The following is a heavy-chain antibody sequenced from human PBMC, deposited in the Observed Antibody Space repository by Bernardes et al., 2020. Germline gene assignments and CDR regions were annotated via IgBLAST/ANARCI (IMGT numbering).Heavy chain of an antibody. Sequence: SETLSLTCTVSGGSVSSGSYYWSWIRQPPGKGLEWIGYIYYSGSTNYNPSLKSRVTISVDTSKNQFSLKLSSVTAADTAVYYCARSSLMAVAVDFDYWGQGTLVTVSS. CDR2: IYYSGST. J-gene: IGHJ4*02. CDR3: ARSSLMAVAVDFDY. D-gene: IGHD6-19*01. CDR1: GGSVSSGSYY. V-gene: IGHV4-61*01.